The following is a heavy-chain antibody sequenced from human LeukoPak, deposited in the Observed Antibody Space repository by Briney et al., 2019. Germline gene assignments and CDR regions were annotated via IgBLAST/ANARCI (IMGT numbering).Heavy chain of an antibody. D-gene: IGHD2-15*01. CDR1: GGSLSSSSYH. CDR3: ARDLLIWDPQGYFDY. CDR2: IYYSGST. J-gene: IGHJ4*02. Sequence: SETLSLTCTVSGGSLSSSSYHWGWIRQPPGKGLEWIGSIYYSGSTYYNPSLKSRVTISVDTSKNQFSLKLSSVTAADTAVYYCARDLLIWDPQGYFDYWGQGTLVTVSS. V-gene: IGHV4-39*07.